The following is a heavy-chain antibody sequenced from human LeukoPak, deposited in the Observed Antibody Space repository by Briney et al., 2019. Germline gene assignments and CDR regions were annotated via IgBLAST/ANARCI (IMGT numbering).Heavy chain of an antibody. CDR3: ARAVTRNYYDSSGYDDY. CDR2: ISSSGSTI. J-gene: IGHJ4*02. Sequence: GGSLRLSCAASGFTFSDYYMSWIRQAPGKGPEWVSYISSSGSTIYYADSVKGRFTISRDNAKNSLYLQMNSLRAEDTAVYYCARAVTRNYYDSSGYDDYWGQGTLVTVSS. D-gene: IGHD3-22*01. V-gene: IGHV3-11*04. CDR1: GFTFSDYY.